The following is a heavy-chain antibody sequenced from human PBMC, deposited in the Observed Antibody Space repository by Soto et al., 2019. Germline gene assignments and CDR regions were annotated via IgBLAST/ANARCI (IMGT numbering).Heavy chain of an antibody. Sequence: PSETLSLTCTVSGGSISSYYWSWIRQPPGKGLEWIGYIYYSGSTNYNPSLKSRVTISVDTSKNQFSLKLSSVTAADTAVYYCARGIPYPVGHPAFDYWGQGTLVTVSS. D-gene: IGHD2-21*01. CDR1: GGSISSYY. J-gene: IGHJ4*02. V-gene: IGHV4-59*01. CDR3: ARGIPYPVGHPAFDY. CDR2: IYYSGST.